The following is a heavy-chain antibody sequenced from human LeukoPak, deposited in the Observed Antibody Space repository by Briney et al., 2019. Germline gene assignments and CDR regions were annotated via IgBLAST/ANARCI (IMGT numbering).Heavy chain of an antibody. D-gene: IGHD6-19*01. V-gene: IGHV4-34*01. CDR2: INHSGST. Sequence: SETLSLTCAVYGGSFSGYYWSWIPQPPGKGLEWIGEINHSGSTNYNPSLKSRVTISVDTSKNQFSLKLSSVTAADTAVYYCARGTLGSKSIAVKNFDYWGQGTLVTVSS. CDR1: GGSFSGYY. J-gene: IGHJ4*02. CDR3: ARGTLGSKSIAVKNFDY.